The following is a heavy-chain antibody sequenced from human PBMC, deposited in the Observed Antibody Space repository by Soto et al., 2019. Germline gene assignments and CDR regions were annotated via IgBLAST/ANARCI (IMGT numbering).Heavy chain of an antibody. CDR1: GFTFSDYY. CDR3: ARGEYYYDSSGNPPFDY. CDR2: ISSSSSYT. V-gene: IGHV3-11*06. J-gene: IGHJ4*02. Sequence: QVQLVESGGGLVKPGGSLRLSCAASGFTFSDYYMRWIRQAPGKGLEWVSYISSSSSYTNYADSVKGRFTISRDNAKNSLYLQMNSLRAEETAVYYCARGEYYYDSSGNPPFDYWGQGTLVTVSS. D-gene: IGHD3-22*01.